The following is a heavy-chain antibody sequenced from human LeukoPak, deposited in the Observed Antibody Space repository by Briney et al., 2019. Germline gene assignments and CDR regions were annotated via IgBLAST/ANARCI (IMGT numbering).Heavy chain of an antibody. Sequence: SETLSLTCTVSGGSINGYYWSLIRQPPGKGLEWIGYIYYSGSTNYNPSLKSRVTISIDTSKNQFSLKLTSVTAADTAVYYCARGEALYSNHGFDYWGQGTLVTVSS. CDR1: GGSINGYY. CDR2: IYYSGST. D-gene: IGHD4-11*01. J-gene: IGHJ4*02. CDR3: ARGEALYSNHGFDY. V-gene: IGHV4-59*01.